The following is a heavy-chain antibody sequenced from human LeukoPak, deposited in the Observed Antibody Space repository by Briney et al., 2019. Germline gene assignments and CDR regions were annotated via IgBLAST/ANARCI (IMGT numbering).Heavy chain of an antibody. V-gene: IGHV3-23*01. CDR1: GFTFSSYA. CDR3: AKDLYYYGSGSPLDY. D-gene: IGHD3-10*01. Sequence: GGSLRLSCAASGFTFSSYAMSWVRQAPGKGLEWVSAISGSGGSTYYADSVKGRFTISRDNSKNTLYLRMNSLRAEDTAVYYCAKDLYYYGSGSPLDYWGQGTLVTVSS. CDR2: ISGSGGST. J-gene: IGHJ4*02.